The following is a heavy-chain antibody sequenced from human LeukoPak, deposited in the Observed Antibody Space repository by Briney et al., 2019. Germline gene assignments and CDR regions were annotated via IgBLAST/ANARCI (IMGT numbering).Heavy chain of an antibody. CDR3: VKEGDYGYYFDY. J-gene: IGHJ4*02. V-gene: IGHV3-64D*06. CDR1: GFSFSSYA. CDR2: ISSNGGST. Sequence: GGSLRLSCSASGFSFSSYAMHWVRQAPGKGLEYVSTISSNGGSTYYADSVKGRFTISRDDSKNTLYLRMSSLRAEDTAVYYCVKEGDYGYYFDYWGQGTLVTVSS. D-gene: IGHD3-16*01.